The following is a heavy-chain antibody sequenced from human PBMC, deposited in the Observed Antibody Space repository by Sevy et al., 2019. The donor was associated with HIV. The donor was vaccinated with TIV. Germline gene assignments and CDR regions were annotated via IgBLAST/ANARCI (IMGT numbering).Heavy chain of an antibody. CDR3: PRGSIVVVPAAIKSGLSLDYYYYGMDV. V-gene: IGHV4-34*01. D-gene: IGHD2-2*01. J-gene: IGHJ6*02. CDR2: INHSGRT. CDR1: GGSFSGYY. Sequence: SETLSLTCAVYGGSFSGYYWSWIRQPPGKGLEWIGEINHSGRTNYNPSLKSPVTISVDTSKNQFSLKLSSVTAADTAVYYWPRGSIVVVPAAIKSGLSLDYYYYGMDVWGQGTTVTVSS.